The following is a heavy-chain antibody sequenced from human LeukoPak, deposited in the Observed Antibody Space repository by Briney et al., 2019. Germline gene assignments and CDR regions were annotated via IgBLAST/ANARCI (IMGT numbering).Heavy chain of an antibody. D-gene: IGHD3-3*01. J-gene: IGHJ4*02. CDR3: AKDRAYYDFRSALDY. Sequence: GSLRLSCAASGFTFSSYAMSWVRQAPGKGLEWVSAISGSGGSTYYADSVKGRFTISRDNSKNTLYLQMNSLRAEDTAVYYCAKDRAYYDFRSALDYWGQGTLVTVSS. CDR2: ISGSGGST. CDR1: GFTFSSYA. V-gene: IGHV3-23*01.